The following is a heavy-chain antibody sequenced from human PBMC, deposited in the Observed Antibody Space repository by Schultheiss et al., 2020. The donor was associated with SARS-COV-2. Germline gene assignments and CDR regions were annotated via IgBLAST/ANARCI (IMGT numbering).Heavy chain of an antibody. CDR1: GGSITSTNW. D-gene: IGHD2-2*02. Sequence: SETLSLTCAVSGGSITSTNWWSWVRQPPGKGLEWIGEINHSGSTNYNPSLKSRVTISVDTSKNQFSLKLSSVTAADTAVYYCARAALVVPAAIPAYYYYGMDVWGQGTTVTVSS. CDR2: INHSGST. V-gene: IGHV4-4*02. J-gene: IGHJ6*02. CDR3: ARAALVVPAAIPAYYYYGMDV.